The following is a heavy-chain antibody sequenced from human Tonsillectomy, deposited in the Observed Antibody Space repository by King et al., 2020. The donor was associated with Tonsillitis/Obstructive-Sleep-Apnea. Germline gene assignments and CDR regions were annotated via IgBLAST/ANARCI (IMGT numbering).Heavy chain of an antibody. CDR1: GFTVSSNY. J-gene: IGHJ4*02. D-gene: IGHD5-18*01. CDR3: ARGWLRGYSYGAFDY. V-gene: IGHV3-53*01. Sequence: VQLVESGGGLIQPGGSLRLSCAASGFTVSSNYMSWVRQAPGKGLEWVAVIYSGGSTYYADSVKGRFTISRDNSKNTLYLQMNSLRAEDTAVYYCARGWLRGYSYGAFDYWGQGTLVTVSS. CDR2: IYSGGST.